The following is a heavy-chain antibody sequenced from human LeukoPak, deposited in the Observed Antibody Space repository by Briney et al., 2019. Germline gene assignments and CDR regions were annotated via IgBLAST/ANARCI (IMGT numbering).Heavy chain of an antibody. V-gene: IGHV3-48*02. J-gene: IGHJ3*01. Sequence: GGSLRLSCAASGFTFSGYDMNWGREAPGKGLEWVSFITWSSGTIYYADSVKGRFTVSRDNAESSLYLQMNSLRDEDTAVYSCVRDRLGGAFDVWGHGTMVTVSS. CDR3: VRDRLGGAFDV. D-gene: IGHD3-16*01. CDR2: ITWSSGTI. CDR1: GFTFSGYD.